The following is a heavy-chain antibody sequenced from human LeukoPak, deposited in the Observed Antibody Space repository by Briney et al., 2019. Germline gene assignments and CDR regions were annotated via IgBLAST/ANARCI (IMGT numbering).Heavy chain of an antibody. CDR1: GFTFSDHY. Sequence: PGGSLRLPCVASGFTFSDHYMDWVRQAPGKGLEWVGRIRKKTNSYTTEYAASVKGRFTISRDDSKNSLYLQMNSLKAEDTAVYYCTRVIVVGTIYSYFDYWGQGTLVTVSS. CDR2: IRKKTNSYTT. V-gene: IGHV3-72*01. D-gene: IGHD1-26*01. J-gene: IGHJ4*02. CDR3: TRVIVVGTIYSYFDY.